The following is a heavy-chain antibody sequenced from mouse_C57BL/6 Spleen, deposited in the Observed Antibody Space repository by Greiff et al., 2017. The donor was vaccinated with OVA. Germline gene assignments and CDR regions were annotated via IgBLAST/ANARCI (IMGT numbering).Heavy chain of an antibody. Sequence: VKLQESGAELVRPGASVTLSCKASGYTFTDYEMHWVKQTPVHGLEWIGAIDPETGGTAYNQKFKGKAILTADKSSSTAYMELRSLTSEDSAVYYCTSLTTVVATDYAMDYWGQGTSVTVSS. CDR2: IDPETGGT. J-gene: IGHJ4*01. CDR3: TSLTTVVATDYAMDY. D-gene: IGHD1-1*01. V-gene: IGHV1-15*01. CDR1: GYTFTDYE.